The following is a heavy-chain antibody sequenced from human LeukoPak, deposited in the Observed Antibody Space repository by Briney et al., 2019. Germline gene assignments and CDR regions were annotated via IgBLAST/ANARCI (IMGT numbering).Heavy chain of an antibody. CDR3: AKASGRYCSSTRCQAPLDY. CDR1: GFTFSTYG. D-gene: IGHD2-2*01. J-gene: IGHJ4*02. CDR2: ICFDGSNK. Sequence: GGSLRLSCAASGFTFSTYGMHWVRQAPGRGLEWVAVICFDGSNKYNADSVRGRFTISRDNSKNTLYLEMNSLRDEDTAVYYCAKASGRYCSSTRCQAPLDYWGQGTLVTVSS. V-gene: IGHV3-33*06.